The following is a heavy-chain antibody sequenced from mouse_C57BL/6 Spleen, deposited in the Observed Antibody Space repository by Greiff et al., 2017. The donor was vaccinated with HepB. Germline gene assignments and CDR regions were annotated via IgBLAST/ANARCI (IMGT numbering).Heavy chain of an antibody. V-gene: IGHV1-26*01. CDR2: INPNNGGT. Sequence: DVQLQESGPELVKPGASVKISCKASGYTFTDYYMNWVKQSHGKSLEWIGDINPNNGGTSYNQKFKGKATLTVDKSSSTAYMELRSLTSEDSAVYYCARGVDYFDYWGQGTTLTVSS. CDR3: ARGVDYFDY. J-gene: IGHJ2*01. CDR1: GYTFTDYY.